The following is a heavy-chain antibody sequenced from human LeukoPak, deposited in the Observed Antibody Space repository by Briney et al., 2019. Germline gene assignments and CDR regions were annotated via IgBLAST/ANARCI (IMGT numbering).Heavy chain of an antibody. Sequence: ASETLSLTCTVSGGSISSSNYYWGWIRQSPGKGLEWIGSIYYSGSTYYNPSLKSRVTISVDTSKNQFSLKLSSVTAADTAVYYCARGQGVGASCDYWGQGTLVTVSS. CDR3: ARGQGVGASCDY. CDR1: GGSISSSNYY. J-gene: IGHJ4*02. CDR2: IYYSGST. V-gene: IGHV4-39*07. D-gene: IGHD1-26*01.